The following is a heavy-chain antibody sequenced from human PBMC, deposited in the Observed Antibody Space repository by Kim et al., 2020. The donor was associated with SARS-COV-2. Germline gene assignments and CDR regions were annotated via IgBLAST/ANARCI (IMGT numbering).Heavy chain of an antibody. Sequence: SETLSLTCAVYGGSFSGYYWSWIRQPPGKGLEWIGEINHSGSTNYNPSLKSRVTISVDTSKNQFSLKLSSVTAADTAVDYCASGMFWSSSVEDYWGQGTL. V-gene: IGHV4-34*01. CDR3: ASGMFWSSSVEDY. CDR2: INHSGST. CDR1: GGSFSGYY. D-gene: IGHD6-6*01. J-gene: IGHJ4*02.